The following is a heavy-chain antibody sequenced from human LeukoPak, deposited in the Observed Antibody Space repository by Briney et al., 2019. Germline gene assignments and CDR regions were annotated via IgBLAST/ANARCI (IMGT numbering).Heavy chain of an antibody. Sequence: SESLSLTCTVSGYSISSGYYWGWIRQPPGKGLEWIGSIYHSGSTYYNPSLKSRVTISVDTSKNQFSLKLSSVTAADTAVYYCARVYYSNSFDYWYFDLWGRGTLVTVSS. V-gene: IGHV4-38-2*02. CDR1: GYSISSGYY. J-gene: IGHJ2*01. D-gene: IGHD6-13*01. CDR3: ARVYYSNSFDYWYFDL. CDR2: IYHSGST.